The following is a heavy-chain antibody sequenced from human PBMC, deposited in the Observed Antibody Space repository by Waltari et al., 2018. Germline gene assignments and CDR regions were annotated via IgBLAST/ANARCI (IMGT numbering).Heavy chain of an antibody. Sequence: QVPLVESGGGVVQPGRSLRLSCADPGFTFSSSGMNWVRQTPGRGLEWVAFISSDGSRKSYADSVKGRFSISRDNSKNSLSLEMNSLRPEDTAVYYCASCTGGNCYYYGFDVWGQGTTVTVSS. CDR1: GFTFSSSG. CDR2: ISSDGSRK. J-gene: IGHJ6*02. V-gene: IGHV3-30*03. D-gene: IGHD2-8*02. CDR3: ASCTGGNCYYYGFDV.